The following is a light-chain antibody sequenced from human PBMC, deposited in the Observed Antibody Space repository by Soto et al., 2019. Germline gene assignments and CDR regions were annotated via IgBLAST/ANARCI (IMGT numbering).Light chain of an antibody. V-gene: IGKV1-5*03. Sequence: DIQLTQSPSTLSASVGDRVTITCRASQSISSWLAWYQQKAGKAPKLLIYQASSLQSGVPSRFSGIGSGTEFTLTISILQPDDFASYYCQQYNSDYTFGQGTKLKI. CDR1: QSISSW. CDR2: QAS. CDR3: QQYNSDYT. J-gene: IGKJ2*01.